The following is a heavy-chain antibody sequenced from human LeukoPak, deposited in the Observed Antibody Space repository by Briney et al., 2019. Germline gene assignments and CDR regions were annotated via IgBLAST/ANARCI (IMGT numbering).Heavy chain of an antibody. J-gene: IGHJ6*03. V-gene: IGHV1-18*01. CDR1: GYIFTSYG. CDR2: ISAYNGNT. D-gene: IGHD3-22*01. Sequence: ASVKVSCKASGYIFTSYGISWVRQAPGQGLEWMGWISAYNGNTNYAQKLQGRVTMTTDTSTSTVYMELRSLRSDDTAVYYCARGGGYYYDRSGNYPDFDYYYYMDVWGKGTTVTVSS. CDR3: ARGGGYYYDRSGNYPDFDYYYYMDV.